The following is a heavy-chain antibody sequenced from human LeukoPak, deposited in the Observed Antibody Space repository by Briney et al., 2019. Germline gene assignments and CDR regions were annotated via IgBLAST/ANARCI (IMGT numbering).Heavy chain of an antibody. V-gene: IGHV3-74*01. CDR2: ISTGGSST. Sequence: PGGSLRLSCAASGFTFSNYWMHWVRQAPGEGLVWVSRISTGGSSTAYADPVKGRFTISRDNSKNTLYLQMNSWRPEDTAVYYCARGSSGSYYGFDCWGQGTLVTVSS. CDR1: GFTFSNYW. J-gene: IGHJ4*02. D-gene: IGHD1-26*01. CDR3: ARGSSGSYYGFDC.